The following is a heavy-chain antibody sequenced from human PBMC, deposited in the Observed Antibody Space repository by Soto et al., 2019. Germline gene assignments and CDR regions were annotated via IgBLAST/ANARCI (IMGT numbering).Heavy chain of an antibody. CDR1: GYSFTTYA. J-gene: IGHJ6*02. D-gene: IGHD5-18*01. V-gene: IGHV1-3*01. CDR3: ARLWLQNYGLDV. Sequence: QVQLVQSGAEVRKPGAAVKVSCKASGYSFTTYAMHWVRQAPGQRLEWMGWINAGNGNIKYSQKFQGRVTITSVTSASTAHMELSSLRSEDTAVYYCARLWLQNYGLDVWGQGTTVTVSS. CDR2: INAGNGNI.